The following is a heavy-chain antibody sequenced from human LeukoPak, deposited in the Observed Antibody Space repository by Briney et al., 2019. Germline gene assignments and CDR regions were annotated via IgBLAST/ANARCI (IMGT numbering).Heavy chain of an antibody. J-gene: IGHJ3*02. Sequence: SETLSLTCTVSGGSISSSSYYWGWIRQPPGKGLEWIGSIYYSGSTYYNPSLKSRVTISVDTSKNQFSLKLSSVTAADTAVYYCAREADYYDSSGYYGDAFDIWGQGTMVTVSS. V-gene: IGHV4-39*02. CDR3: AREADYYDSSGYYGDAFDI. D-gene: IGHD3-22*01. CDR2: IYYSGST. CDR1: GGSISSSSYY.